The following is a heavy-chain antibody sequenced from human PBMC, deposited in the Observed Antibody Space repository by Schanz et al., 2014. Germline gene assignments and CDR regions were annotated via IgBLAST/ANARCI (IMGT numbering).Heavy chain of an antibody. CDR3: ARGGYSSGWYDRDIAHFDY. D-gene: IGHD6-19*01. CDR1: GYAFTTYG. CDR2: ISTFRNEDT. V-gene: IGHV1-18*01. Sequence: QVQLVQSGTQVKKPGASVRVSCKVSGYAFTTYGISWVRQAPGQGPEFMGWISTFRNEDTNSAQRFQGRRTMTTDTSTSTAYMELRSLRSDDTAVYYCARGGYSSGWYDRDIAHFDYWGQGTLVTVSS. J-gene: IGHJ4*02.